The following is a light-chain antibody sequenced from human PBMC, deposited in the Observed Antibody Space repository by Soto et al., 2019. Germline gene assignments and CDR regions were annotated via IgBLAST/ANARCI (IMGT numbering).Light chain of an antibody. V-gene: IGKV3-15*01. CDR2: GAS. Sequence: EIVMKQSPATLSVSPGERATLSCRASQSVSSNLAWYQQKPGQAPRLLIYGASTRATGIPARFSGSRSGTEFTLTISSLQSEDFAVYYCQQYNNWPRTFGQGTKVEIK. CDR1: QSVSSN. J-gene: IGKJ1*01. CDR3: QQYNNWPRT.